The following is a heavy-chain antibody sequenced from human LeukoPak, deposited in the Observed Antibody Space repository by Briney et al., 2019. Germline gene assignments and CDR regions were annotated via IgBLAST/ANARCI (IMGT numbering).Heavy chain of an antibody. D-gene: IGHD3-10*01. CDR2: IYYSGST. Sequence: SETLCLTCTVSGGSISSADYYWSWIRQPPGKGLEWIGYIYYSGSTYYNPSLKSRVSISVDTSKNQFSLRLTSVTAADTAVYYCAREPVFGSENNRKIPIDFWGQGTLVAVSS. CDR1: GGSISSADYY. V-gene: IGHV4-30-4*01. CDR3: AREPVFGSENNRKIPIDF. J-gene: IGHJ4*02.